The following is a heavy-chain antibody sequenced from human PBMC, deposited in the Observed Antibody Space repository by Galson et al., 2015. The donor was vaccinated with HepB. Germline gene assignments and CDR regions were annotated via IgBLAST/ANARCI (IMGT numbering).Heavy chain of an antibody. CDR3: AKDSTVSLRIDWFDP. CDR2: ISGSGHST. Sequence: SLRLSCAASGFTFSPCAMSWVRQAPGKGLEWVSAISGSGHSTYYADSVKGRFTISRDNSRNMLYLQMNSLRAEDTTVYYCAKDSTVSLRIDWFDPWGQGTLVTVSS. V-gene: IGHV3-23*01. CDR1: GFTFSPCA. D-gene: IGHD4-11*01. J-gene: IGHJ5*02.